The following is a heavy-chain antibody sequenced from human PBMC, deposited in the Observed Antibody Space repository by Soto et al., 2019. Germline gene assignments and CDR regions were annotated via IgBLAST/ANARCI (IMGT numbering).Heavy chain of an antibody. D-gene: IGHD3-9*01. CDR2: ISGSGGST. CDR1: GFTFSNAW. V-gene: IGHV3-23*01. CDR3: AKDRYRAQIKDFDY. Sequence: LRLSCAASGFTFSNAWMSWVRQAPGKGLEWVSAISGSGGSTYCADSVKGWFTISRDNSKNTLYLQMNSLRPEDTAVHYCAKDRYRAQIKDFDYWGQGTLVTVSS. J-gene: IGHJ4*02.